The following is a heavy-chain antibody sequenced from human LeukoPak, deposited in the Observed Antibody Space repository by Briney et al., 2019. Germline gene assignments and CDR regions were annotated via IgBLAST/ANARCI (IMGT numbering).Heavy chain of an antibody. D-gene: IGHD4-23*01. V-gene: IGHV3-49*04. CDR3: TRDPIRRVVNTLYYYYYMDV. CDR1: GFTFSSYA. Sequence: PGGSLRLSCAASGFTFSSYAMSWVRQAPGKGLEWVGFIRSKAYGGTTEYAASVKGRFTISRDDSKSIAYLQMNSLKTEDTAVYYCTRDPIRRVVNTLYYYYYMDVWGKGTTVTVSS. CDR2: IRSKAYGGTT. J-gene: IGHJ6*03.